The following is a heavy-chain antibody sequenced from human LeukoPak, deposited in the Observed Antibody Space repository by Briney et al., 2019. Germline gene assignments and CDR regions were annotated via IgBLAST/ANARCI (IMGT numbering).Heavy chain of an antibody. V-gene: IGHV3-30*18. Sequence: GGSLRLSCAASGFTFSSYGMHWVRQAPGKGLEWVAVISYDGSNKYYADSVKGRFTISRDNSKNTLYLQMNSLRAEDTAVYYCAKDLWFGELPLELDYWGQGTLVTVSS. CDR2: ISYDGSNK. CDR1: GFTFSSYG. D-gene: IGHD3-10*01. J-gene: IGHJ4*02. CDR3: AKDLWFGELPLELDY.